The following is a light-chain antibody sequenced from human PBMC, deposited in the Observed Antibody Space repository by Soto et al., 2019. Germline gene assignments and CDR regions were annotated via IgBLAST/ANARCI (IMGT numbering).Light chain of an antibody. CDR2: GAS. CDR1: QSVTSN. CDR3: QQYNNWPPIT. V-gene: IGKV3D-15*01. Sequence: EIVLTQSPGTLSLSPGERATLSCRASQSVTSNSLAWYQQKPGQAPRLLIYGASTRATGIPARFSGSGSGTEFTLTISSLQSEDFAVYYCQQYNNWPPITFGQGTRLE. J-gene: IGKJ5*01.